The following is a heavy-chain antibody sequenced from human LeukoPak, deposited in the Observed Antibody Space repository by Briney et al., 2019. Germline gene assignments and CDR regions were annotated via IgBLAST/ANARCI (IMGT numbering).Heavy chain of an antibody. CDR3: ARDSGPHYYDSSGYYGPFDY. J-gene: IGHJ4*02. V-gene: IGHV3-9*01. CDR1: GFIFNNYA. CDR2: ISWNSGSI. D-gene: IGHD3-22*01. Sequence: GGSLRLSCAGSGFIFNNYAMHWVRQPPGKGLEWVSGISWNSGSIDYADSVKGRFTISRDNAKNSLYLQMNSLRAEDTAVYYCARDSGPHYYDSSGYYGPFDYWGQGTLVTVSS.